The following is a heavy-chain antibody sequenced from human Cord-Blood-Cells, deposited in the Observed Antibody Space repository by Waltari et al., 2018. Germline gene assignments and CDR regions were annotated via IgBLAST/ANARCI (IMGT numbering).Heavy chain of an antibody. Sequence: QVQLVQSGAEGKKPGASVKVSCKASGYTFTSYGISWVRQAPGQGLEWMGWISSYNGNTNDAQKLQGRVTMTTDTSTSTAYRELRSLRSDDTAVYYCARVRGYCSSTSCYKGFDYYYYMDVWGKGTTVTVSS. CDR3: ARVRGYCSSTSCYKGFDYYYYMDV. J-gene: IGHJ6*03. CDR2: ISSYNGNT. D-gene: IGHD2-2*02. V-gene: IGHV1-18*04. CDR1: GYTFTSYG.